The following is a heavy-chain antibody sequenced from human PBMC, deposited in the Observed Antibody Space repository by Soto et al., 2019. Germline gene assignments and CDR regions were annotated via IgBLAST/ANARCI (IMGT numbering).Heavy chain of an antibody. V-gene: IGHV4-30-4*01. CDR3: ARENTNAVAGYFDY. Sequence: SETLSLTCTVSGGSISSGDYYWSWIRQPPGKGLEWIGYIYYSGSTYYNPSLKSRVTISVDTSKNQFSLKLSSVTAADTAVYYCARENTNAVAGYFDYWGQGTLVTVSS. D-gene: IGHD6-19*01. CDR1: GGSISSGDYY. J-gene: IGHJ4*02. CDR2: IYYSGST.